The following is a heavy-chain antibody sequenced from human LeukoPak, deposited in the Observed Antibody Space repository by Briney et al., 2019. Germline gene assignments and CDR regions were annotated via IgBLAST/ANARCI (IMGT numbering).Heavy chain of an antibody. CDR1: GCTFTSYG. J-gene: IGHJ4*02. Sequence: ASVKVSCKASGCTFTSYGISWVRQAPGQGLEWMGWISAYNGNTNYAQKLQGRVTMTTDTSTSTAYMELRSLRSDDTAVYYCARDLKHTPYCSSTSCYGFYFDYWGQGTLVTVSS. CDR3: ARDLKHTPYCSSTSCYGFYFDY. V-gene: IGHV1-18*04. D-gene: IGHD2-2*01. CDR2: ISAYNGNT.